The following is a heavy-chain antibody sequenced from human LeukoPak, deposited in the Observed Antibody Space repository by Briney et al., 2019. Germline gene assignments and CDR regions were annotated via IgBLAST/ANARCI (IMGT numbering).Heavy chain of an antibody. J-gene: IGHJ4*02. CDR1: GFTFSTYW. CDR3: ARQGTSHFDY. V-gene: IGHV3-7*01. Sequence: GGSLRLSCAGSGFTFSTYWLSWVRQAPGKGLEWVANIKEDGSEKYYVDSVKGRFTISRDNAKNSLYLQMNSLRAEDTAVYYCARQGTSHFDYWGQGTLVTVSS. CDR2: IKEDGSEK.